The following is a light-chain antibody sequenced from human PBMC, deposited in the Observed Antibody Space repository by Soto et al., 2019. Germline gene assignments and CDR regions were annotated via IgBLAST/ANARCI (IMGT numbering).Light chain of an antibody. CDR1: QSVRNY. J-gene: IGKJ4*01. CDR2: DAS. V-gene: IGKV3-11*01. Sequence: EIVLTQSPATLSLSPGERAILSCRASQSVRNYLAWYQQKPGQAPRLLIYDASNRATGIPARFSGSGSGTDFTLTISSLGPEDFAVYYCQQRSSWPRLTFGGGTKVEIK. CDR3: QQRSSWPRLT.